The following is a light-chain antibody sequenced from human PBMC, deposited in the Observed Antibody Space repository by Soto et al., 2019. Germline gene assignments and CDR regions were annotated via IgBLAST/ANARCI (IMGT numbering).Light chain of an antibody. CDR1: QTVHSSF. V-gene: IGKV3-20*01. CDR3: QQHGGSPPYT. J-gene: IGKJ2*01. Sequence: EVVLTQSPGTLSLSPGDRATVSCRASQTVHSSFFAWYQQKGGQAPRLLIYGTSNRAAGIPDRFSGHGSGTAFTLTIDGLEPEDFAVYFCQQHGGSPPYTFGRGTRVEI. CDR2: GTS.